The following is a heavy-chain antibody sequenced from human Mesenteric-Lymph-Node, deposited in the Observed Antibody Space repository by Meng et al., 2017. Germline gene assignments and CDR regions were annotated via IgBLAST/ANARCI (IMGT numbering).Heavy chain of an antibody. J-gene: IGHJ1*01. Sequence: QVVLAQAGAELRKPGSSVKVSCKASGYTFTAYYIHWVRQAPGQGLEWMGWINLNTGGTNYAQKFQGRVTMTRDTSISTVYMELSSLRSDDTAVYYCVRDEVVATVSYFHHWGQGTLVTVSS. D-gene: IGHD5-12*01. V-gene: IGHV1-2*02. CDR3: VRDEVVATVSYFHH. CDR1: GYTFTAYY. CDR2: INLNTGGT.